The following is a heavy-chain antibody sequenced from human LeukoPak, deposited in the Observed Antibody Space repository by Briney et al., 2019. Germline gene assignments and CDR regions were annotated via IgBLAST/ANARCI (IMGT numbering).Heavy chain of an antibody. CDR2: IYTSGST. V-gene: IGHV4-61*02. D-gene: IGHD2-8*01. CDR3: AREVYAIHYYYYYGMDV. Sequence: TLSLTCTVSGGSISSGSYYWSWIRQPAGKGLEWIGRIYTSGSTNYNPSLKSRVTISVDTSKNQFSLKLSSVTAADTAVYYCAREVYAIHYYYYYGMDVWGQGTTVTVSS. CDR1: GGSISSGSYY. J-gene: IGHJ6*02.